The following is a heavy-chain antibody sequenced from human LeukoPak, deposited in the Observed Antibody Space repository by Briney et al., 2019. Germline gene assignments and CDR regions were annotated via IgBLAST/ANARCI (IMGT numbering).Heavy chain of an antibody. CDR1: GGSISSYY. V-gene: IGHV4-59*01. CDR3: ARAPSWGRTDYYYYMDV. Sequence: SETLSLTCTVSGGSISSYYWSWIRQPPGKGLEWIGYIYYSGSTNYNPSLKSRVTISVDTSKNQFSLKLSSVTAADTAVYYCARAPSWGRTDYYYYMDVWGKGTTVTISS. J-gene: IGHJ6*03. CDR2: IYYSGST. D-gene: IGHD2-8*02.